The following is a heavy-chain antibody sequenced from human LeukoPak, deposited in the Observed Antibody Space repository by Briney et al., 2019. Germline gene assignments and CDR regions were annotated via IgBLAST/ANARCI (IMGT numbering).Heavy chain of an antibody. CDR3: ARGKNLGYCSSTSCPTGFDY. Sequence: PGGSLRLSCAASGFTFSSYSMNWVRQAPGKGLEWVSYISSSSSYIYYADSVKGRFTISRDNAKNSLYLQMNSLRAEDTAVYYCARGKNLGYCSSTSCPTGFDYWGQGTLVTVSS. CDR1: GFTFSSYS. J-gene: IGHJ4*02. V-gene: IGHV3-21*05. D-gene: IGHD2-2*01. CDR2: ISSSSSYI.